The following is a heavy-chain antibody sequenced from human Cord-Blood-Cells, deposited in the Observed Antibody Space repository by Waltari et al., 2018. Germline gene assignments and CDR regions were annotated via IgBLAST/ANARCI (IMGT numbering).Heavy chain of an antibody. CDR3: ASRLIYGDYVGPDY. V-gene: IGHV4-39*01. CDR2: IYYSGST. CDR1: GGSISSSSYY. D-gene: IGHD4-17*01. Sequence: QLQLQESGPGLVKPSETLSLTCTVSGGSISSSSYYWGWIRQPPGKGLEGIGSIYYSGSTYYNPSLKSRFTISVDTSKNHFSLKLSSVTAADTAVYYCASRLIYGDYVGPDYWGQGTLVTVSS. J-gene: IGHJ4*02.